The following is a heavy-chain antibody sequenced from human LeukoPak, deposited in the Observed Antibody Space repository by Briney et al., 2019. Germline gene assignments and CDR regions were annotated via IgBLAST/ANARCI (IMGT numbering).Heavy chain of an antibody. D-gene: IGHD1-26*01. CDR3: ARGLREWELLGVSNFDY. V-gene: IGHV3-30-3*01. J-gene: IGHJ4*02. CDR2: ISYDGSNI. Sequence: GGSLRLSCAASGFTFSSYAMHWVRQAPGKGLEWVAVISYDGSNIYYADSVKGRFTISRDNSKNTLYLQMNSLRAEDTAVYYCARGLREWELLGVSNFDYWGQGTLVTVSS. CDR1: GFTFSSYA.